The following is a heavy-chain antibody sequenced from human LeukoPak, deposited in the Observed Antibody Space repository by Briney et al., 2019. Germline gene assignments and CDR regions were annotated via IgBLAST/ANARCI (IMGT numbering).Heavy chain of an antibody. Sequence: SETLSLTCTVSGGSISSYYWSWIRQPAGKGLEWIGRIYTSGSTNYNPSLKSRVTMSVDTSKNQFSLKLSSVTAADTAVYYCARVMNYGAWGGLDAFDIWGQGTTVTVSS. J-gene: IGHJ3*02. V-gene: IGHV4-4*07. D-gene: IGHD4-17*01. CDR3: ARVMNYGAWGGLDAFDI. CDR1: GGSISSYY. CDR2: IYTSGST.